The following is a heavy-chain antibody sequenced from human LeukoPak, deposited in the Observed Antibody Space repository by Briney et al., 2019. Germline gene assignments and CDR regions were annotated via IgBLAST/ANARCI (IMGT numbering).Heavy chain of an antibody. CDR1: GYTFTSYY. J-gene: IGHJ3*02. CDR2: INPSGGST. D-gene: IGHD2-15*01. Sequence: ASVKVSCKASGYTFTSYYMHWVRQAPGQGLEWMGIINPSGGSTSYAQKFQGRVTMTRDMSTSTDYMELSSLRSEDTAVYYCATLGYCSGGSCLGISNAFDIWGQGTMVTVSS. CDR3: ATLGYCSGGSCLGISNAFDI. V-gene: IGHV1-46*01.